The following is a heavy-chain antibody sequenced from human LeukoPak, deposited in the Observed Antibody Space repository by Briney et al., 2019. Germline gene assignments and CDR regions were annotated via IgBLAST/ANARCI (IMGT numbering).Heavy chain of an antibody. Sequence: SETLSLTCAVSGYSISSGYYWGWIRQPPGKGLEWIGSIYHSGSTYYNPSLKSRVTISVDTSKNQFSLKLSSVTAGDTAVYYCARERIGYYFDYWGQGTLVTVSS. J-gene: IGHJ4*02. CDR2: IYHSGST. V-gene: IGHV4-38-2*01. CDR3: ARERIGYYFDY. D-gene: IGHD1-1*01. CDR1: GYSISSGYY.